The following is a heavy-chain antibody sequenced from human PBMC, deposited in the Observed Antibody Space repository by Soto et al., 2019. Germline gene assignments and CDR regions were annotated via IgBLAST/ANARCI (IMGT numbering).Heavy chain of an antibody. CDR1: GFTFSSYG. Sequence: QVQLVESGGGVVQPGRSLRLSCAASGFTFSSYGMHWVRQAPGKGLEWVAVIWYDGSNKYYADSVKGRFTISRDNFKNTLYLQMNSLRAEDTAVYYCARSGEWLRLGWFDPWGQGTLVTVSS. CDR3: ARSGEWLRLGWFDP. J-gene: IGHJ5*02. CDR2: IWYDGSNK. V-gene: IGHV3-33*01. D-gene: IGHD6-19*01.